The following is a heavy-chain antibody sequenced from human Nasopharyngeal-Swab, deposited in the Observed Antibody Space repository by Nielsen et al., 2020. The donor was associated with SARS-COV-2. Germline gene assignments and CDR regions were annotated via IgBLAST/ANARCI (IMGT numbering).Heavy chain of an antibody. CDR1: GFTFSSYW. CDR2: IKQDGSEE. D-gene: IGHD3-22*01. J-gene: IGHJ4*02. CDR3: ARAPKRGSSGYQVVY. Sequence: GESLKISCASSGFTFSSYWMSWVRQAPGKGLEWVANIKQDGSEEYYVDSVKGRFTISRDNAKNSLYLQMNSLRAEDTAVYYCARAPKRGSSGYQVVYWGQGTLVTVSS. V-gene: IGHV3-7*03.